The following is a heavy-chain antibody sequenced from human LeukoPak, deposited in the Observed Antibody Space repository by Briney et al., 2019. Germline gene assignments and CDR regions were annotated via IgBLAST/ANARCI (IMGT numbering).Heavy chain of an antibody. J-gene: IGHJ6*02. CDR1: GFTFSSYW. CDR3: AKDLGYYGSGSYYNVAGMDV. D-gene: IGHD3-10*01. CDR2: IKQDGSEK. V-gene: IGHV3-7*01. Sequence: GGSLRLSCAASGFTFSSYWMSWVRQAPGKGLEWVANIKQDGSEKYYVDSVKGRFTISRDNAKNSLYLQMNSLRAEDTAVYYCAKDLGYYGSGSYYNVAGMDVWGQGTTVTVSS.